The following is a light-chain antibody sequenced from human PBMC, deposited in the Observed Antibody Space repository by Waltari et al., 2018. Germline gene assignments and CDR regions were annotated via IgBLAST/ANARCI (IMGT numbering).Light chain of an antibody. V-gene: IGLV2-14*03. CDR2: DVS. CDR3: ASYTSSNTVI. J-gene: IGLJ2*01. Sequence: QSALTQPASVSGSVGQSIAISCSGTNSAIGRYNYVSWYQQHPGNAPRLIIYDVSRWPSGVSNRFIGSKSGITASLAISGLQAEDEGDYFCASYTSSNTVIFGGGTRVTVL. CDR1: NSAIGRYNY.